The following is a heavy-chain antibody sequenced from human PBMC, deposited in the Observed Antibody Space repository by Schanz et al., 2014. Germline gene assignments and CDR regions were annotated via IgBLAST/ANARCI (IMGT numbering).Heavy chain of an antibody. CDR2: ISNSGTTI. J-gene: IGHJ5*02. CDR3: ASDYNYFETEAP. D-gene: IGHD3-16*01. CDR1: GFTFATYA. Sequence: EVKLLQSGGGLVQPGGSLRLSCAASGFTFATYAMSWVRQAPGKGLEWVSYISNSGTTIYYADSVKGRFTISRDNANNSLLLRIISLRAKDTAVYYCASDYNYFETEAPWGQGTLVTVSS. V-gene: IGHV3-48*04.